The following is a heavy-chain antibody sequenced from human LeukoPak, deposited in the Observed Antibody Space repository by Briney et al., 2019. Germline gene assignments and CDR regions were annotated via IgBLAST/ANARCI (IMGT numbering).Heavy chain of an antibody. CDR2: TYYRSKLYY. Sequence: SQTLSLTCAISGDSVSSNTAAWYWIRQSPSRGLEWLGRTYYRSKLYYEYAVSVRSRITINADTSKNQFSLQLNSVTPEDTAVYYCARDPSDDQGLDYWGQGTLVTVSS. V-gene: IGHV6-1*01. J-gene: IGHJ4*02. D-gene: IGHD3-16*01. CDR3: ARDPSDDQGLDY. CDR1: GDSVSSNTAA.